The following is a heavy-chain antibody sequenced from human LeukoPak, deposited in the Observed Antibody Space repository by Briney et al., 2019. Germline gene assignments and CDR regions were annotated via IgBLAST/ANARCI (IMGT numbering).Heavy chain of an antibody. Sequence: SETLSLTCTVSGGSISSYYWSWIRQPPGKGLEWIGYIYYSGSTNYNPSLKSRVTISVDTSKNQFSLKLSSVTAADTAVYYCARRDYYYYGMDVWGQGTTVTVSS. CDR3: ARRDYYYYGMDV. V-gene: IGHV4-59*01. CDR2: IYYSGST. J-gene: IGHJ6*02. CDR1: GGSISSYY.